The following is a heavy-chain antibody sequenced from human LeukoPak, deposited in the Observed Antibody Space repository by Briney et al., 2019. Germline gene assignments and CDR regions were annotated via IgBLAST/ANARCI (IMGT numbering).Heavy chain of an antibody. D-gene: IGHD3-16*02. CDR2: IDPSDSYT. CDR3: ARVIHLGELSLYAY. Sequence: GESLKISCKGSGYSFTTYWITWVRQMPGKGLEWMGRIDPSDSYTNYSPSFQGHVTISADKSISTAYLQWSSLKASDTAMYYCARVIHLGELSLYAYWGQGTLVTVSS. J-gene: IGHJ4*02. V-gene: IGHV5-10-1*01. CDR1: GYSFTTYW.